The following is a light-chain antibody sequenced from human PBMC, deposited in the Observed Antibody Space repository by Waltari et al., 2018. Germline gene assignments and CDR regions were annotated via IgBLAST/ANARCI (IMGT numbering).Light chain of an antibody. CDR3: MIWHSSAVV. CDR2: YTSDSDK. V-gene: IGLV5-45*01. CDR1: SGINVGAYT. J-gene: IGLJ2*01. Sequence: QAVLTQPASLSAAPGASASLPCTLRSGINVGAYTIYWYPQKPGSPPQYLLRYTSDSDKQQGAGVPSRFSGSKDASANAGILLISGLQSEDEADYYCMIWHSSAVVFGGGTKVTVL.